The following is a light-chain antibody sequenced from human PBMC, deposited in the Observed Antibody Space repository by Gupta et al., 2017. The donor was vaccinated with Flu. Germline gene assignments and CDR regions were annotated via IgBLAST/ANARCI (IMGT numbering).Light chain of an antibody. V-gene: IGLV2-11*01. CDR3: YSYAGTYTFV. Sequence: QSALTQPRSVSGSAGPSVTISCTGTSSDVGAWGFVSWYQQHPGRAPKAIIYDVDRRPSGVPDRFSGAKVGNTASLTISGLQPDDEADYYCYSYAGTYTFVFGGGTRLTVL. CDR2: DVD. J-gene: IGLJ2*01. CDR1: SSDVGAWGF.